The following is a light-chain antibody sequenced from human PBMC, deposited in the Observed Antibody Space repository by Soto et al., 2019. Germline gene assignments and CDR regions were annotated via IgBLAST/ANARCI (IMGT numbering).Light chain of an antibody. CDR2: DAS. Sequence: IVLPQSPATLSLSPGEGVTISCRASQSVGSYLAWYQQKLGQAPRLLIYDASKRATGIPARFSGSGSGTVFTLTINSLEPEDFAVYYCQQRNYWPITFGQGTRLEIK. CDR1: QSVGSY. J-gene: IGKJ5*01. V-gene: IGKV3-11*01. CDR3: QQRNYWPIT.